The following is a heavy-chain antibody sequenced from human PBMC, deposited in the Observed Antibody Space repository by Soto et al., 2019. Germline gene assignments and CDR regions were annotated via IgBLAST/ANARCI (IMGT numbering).Heavy chain of an antibody. Sequence: EVPLLESGGGLAQPGGSLRLSCAASGFTFSRYAMSWVRQAPGKGPEWVSTIDGSGDNTYYADSVKGRFTISRDNFKNTLHLQMNSLRAEDMAVYYCAKREGSGSVDYWGQGTLVTVSS. CDR2: IDGSGDNT. CDR3: AKREGSGSVDY. CDR1: GFTFSRYA. J-gene: IGHJ4*02. D-gene: IGHD1-26*01. V-gene: IGHV3-23*01.